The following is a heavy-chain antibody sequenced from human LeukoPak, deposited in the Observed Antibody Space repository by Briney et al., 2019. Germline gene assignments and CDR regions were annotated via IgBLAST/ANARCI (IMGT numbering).Heavy chain of an antibody. CDR1: GXTFTTHC. V-gene: IGHV5-51*01. CDR2: IFPGDSDT. J-gene: IGHJ4*02. D-gene: IGHD3/OR15-3a*01. Sequence: GESLKISFKTSGXTFTTHCIAWVRQMPGEGVELMGIIFPGDSDTNYSPSFQGQVTISADKSSNTAYLQWSSLKASDTAMYYCARYYFWTGSYFFDHWGQGTLVTVSS. CDR3: ARYYFWTGSYFFDH.